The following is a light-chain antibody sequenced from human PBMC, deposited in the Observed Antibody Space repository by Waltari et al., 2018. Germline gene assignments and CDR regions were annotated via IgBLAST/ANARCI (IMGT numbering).Light chain of an antibody. CDR3: NSYTSDSTPL. J-gene: IGLJ3*02. CDR2: DVS. CDR1: SNDIGGYNY. V-gene: IGLV2-14*03. Sequence: QSALTQPASVSGSPGQSITISCTGTSNDIGGYNYVSWYQQHSGRAPKLIIYDVSERPSGISGRFSGSKSGNTASLTISGLQAEDEADYYCNSYTSDSTPLFGGGTKLTVL.